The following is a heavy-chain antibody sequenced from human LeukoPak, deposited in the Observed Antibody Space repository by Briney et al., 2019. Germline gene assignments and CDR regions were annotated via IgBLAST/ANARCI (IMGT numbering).Heavy chain of an antibody. Sequence: QPGGSLRLSCAASGFTFSSHGMHWVRQAPGRELEWVAFIRYDGSNKYYADSVKGRFTISRDNSKNTLYLQMNSLRGEDTAVYYCARFSKDAAGNFDYWGHGTLVTVSS. CDR2: IRYDGSNK. D-gene: IGHD6-13*01. V-gene: IGHV3-30*02. CDR3: ARFSKDAAGNFDY. CDR1: GFTFSSHG. J-gene: IGHJ4*01.